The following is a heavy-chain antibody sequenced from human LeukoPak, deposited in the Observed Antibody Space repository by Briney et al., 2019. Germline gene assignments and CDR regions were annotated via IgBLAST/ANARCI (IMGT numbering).Heavy chain of an antibody. J-gene: IGHJ4*02. CDR3: ARGLELSIFDY. V-gene: IGHV4-34*01. CDR2: INHSGST. D-gene: IGHD1-7*01. Sequence: SETLSLTCAVYGGSFSGYYWSWIRQPPGKGLEWIGEINHSGSTNYNPSLKSRVIISQDTSKNQFSLRLSSVTAADTAVYYCARGLELSIFDYWGQGTLVTVSS. CDR1: GGSFSGYY.